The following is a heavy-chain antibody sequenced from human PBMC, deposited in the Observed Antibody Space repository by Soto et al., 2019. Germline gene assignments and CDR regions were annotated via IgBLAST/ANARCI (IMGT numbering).Heavy chain of an antibody. V-gene: IGHV3-7*03. D-gene: IGHD2-21*02. Sequence: GGSLRLSCATSGFSFSNYWMTWVRQAPGKGLEWVANIKPDGSEDFYVASVKGRFTISRDNAKNSLYLQMNRLRAEDTAVYFCAKDGGSDSYYFDYWGQGTLVTVSS. CDR3: AKDGGSDSYYFDY. CDR1: GFSFSNYW. CDR2: IKPDGSED. J-gene: IGHJ4*02.